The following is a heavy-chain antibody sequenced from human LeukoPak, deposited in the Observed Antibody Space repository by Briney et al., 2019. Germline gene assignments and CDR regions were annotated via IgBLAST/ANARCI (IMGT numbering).Heavy chain of an antibody. D-gene: IGHD3-16*02. V-gene: IGHV3-30*03. CDR2: ISYDGSNK. CDR1: GFTFSSYG. CDR3: ARAGYTSAWYYFEY. Sequence: GGSLRLSCAASGFTFSSYGMHWVRQAPGKGLEWVAVISYDGSNKYYADSVKGRFTISRDNSKNTLYLQMNSLRAEDTAVYFCARAGYTSAWYYFEYWGQGTLVTVSS. J-gene: IGHJ4*02.